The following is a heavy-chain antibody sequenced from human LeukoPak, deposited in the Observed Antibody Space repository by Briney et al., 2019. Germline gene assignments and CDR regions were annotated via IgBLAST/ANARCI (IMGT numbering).Heavy chain of an antibody. CDR3: ARGDSSGWYPNYYYYYYMDV. CDR1: GGTFSSYA. D-gene: IGHD6-19*01. V-gene: IGHV1-69*05. J-gene: IGHJ6*03. Sequence: EASVKVSGKASGGTFSSYAISWVRQAPGQGLEWMGRIIPIFGTANYAQKFQGRVTITTDESTSTAYMELSSLRSEDTAVYYCARGDSSGWYPNYYYYYYMDVWGKGTTVTVSS. CDR2: IIPIFGTA.